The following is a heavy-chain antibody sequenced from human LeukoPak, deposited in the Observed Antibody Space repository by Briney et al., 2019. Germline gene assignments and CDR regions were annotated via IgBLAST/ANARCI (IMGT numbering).Heavy chain of an antibody. CDR3: AKDRDPLWFGDLWDASDI. J-gene: IGHJ3*02. CDR1: GFTFSSYG. D-gene: IGHD3-10*01. V-gene: IGHV3-30*18. CDR2: ISYDGNNQ. Sequence: GGSLRLSCAASGFTFSSYGMHWVRQAPGKGLEWVAFISYDGNNQYYADSVKGRFTISRDNPQNTLFLQMNSLRAEDTAVYYCAKDRDPLWFGDLWDASDIWGQGTMVTASS.